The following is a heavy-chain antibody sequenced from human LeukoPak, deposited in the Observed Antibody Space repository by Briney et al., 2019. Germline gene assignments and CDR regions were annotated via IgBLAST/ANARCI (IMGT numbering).Heavy chain of an antibody. CDR1: GYTLTELS. D-gene: IGHD3-9*01. Sequence: ASVKVSCKVSGYTLTELSMHWMRQAPGKGLEWMGGFDPEDGGTIYAQKFQGRVTMTEDTSTDTAYMELSSLRSEDTAVYYCATANVLRYFDWLLNGLYYFDYWGQGTLVTVSS. J-gene: IGHJ4*02. CDR2: FDPEDGGT. CDR3: ATANVLRYFDWLLNGLYYFDY. V-gene: IGHV1-24*01.